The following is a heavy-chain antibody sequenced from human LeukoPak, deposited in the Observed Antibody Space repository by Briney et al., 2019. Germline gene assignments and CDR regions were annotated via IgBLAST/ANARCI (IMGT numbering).Heavy chain of an antibody. CDR1: GYTFTSYG. CDR3: ARDMEVGATWGNNWFDP. V-gene: IGHV1-18*01. Sequence: ASVKVSCKASGYTFTSYGISWVRQAPGQGLEWMGWISAYNGNTNYAQKLQGRVTMTTDTYTSTAYMELRRLRSDDTPVYYCARDMEVGATWGNNWFDPWGQGTLVTVSS. D-gene: IGHD1-26*01. J-gene: IGHJ5*02. CDR2: ISAYNGNT.